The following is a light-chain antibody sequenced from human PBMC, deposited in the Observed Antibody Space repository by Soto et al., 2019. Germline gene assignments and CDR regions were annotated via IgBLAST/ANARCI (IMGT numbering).Light chain of an antibody. CDR3: LQRSDWPYP. J-gene: IGKJ2*01. CDR1: QSINIY. Sequence: EIVLTQSPATLSLSPGERATLSCRASQSINIYLAWYRQKPGQAPRLLIFDASKRATGIPARFSGSGSGTDFSLTIIRLEPEDFAVFFCLQRSDWPYPFGQGTQLEIK. V-gene: IGKV3-11*01. CDR2: DAS.